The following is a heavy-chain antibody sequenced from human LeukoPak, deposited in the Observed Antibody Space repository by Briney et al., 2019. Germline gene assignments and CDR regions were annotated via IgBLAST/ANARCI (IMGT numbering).Heavy chain of an antibody. D-gene: IGHD2-15*01. Sequence: TGGSLRLSCAASGFTFSSYSMNWVRQAPGKGLEWVSSISSSSSYIYYADSVKGRFTISRDSAKNSLYLQMNSLRAEDTAVYCCARDRCSGGSCTRALFDYWGQGTLVTVSS. CDR3: ARDRCSGGSCTRALFDY. J-gene: IGHJ4*02. CDR2: ISSSSSYI. CDR1: GFTFSSYS. V-gene: IGHV3-21*01.